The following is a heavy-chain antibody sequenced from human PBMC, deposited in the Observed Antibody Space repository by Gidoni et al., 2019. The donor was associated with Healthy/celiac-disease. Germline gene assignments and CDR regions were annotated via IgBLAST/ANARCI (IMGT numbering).Heavy chain of an antibody. V-gene: IGHV4-4*07. D-gene: IGHD2-2*01. CDR1: GGSISSYY. Sequence: QVQLQESGPGLVKPSETLSLTCTVSGGSISSYYWSWIRQPAGKGLEWIGRIYTSGSTNYNPSLKSRVTMSVDTSKNQFSLKLSSVTAADTAVYYCARVGYCSSTSCYDAFDIWGQGTMVTVSS. CDR2: IYTSGST. CDR3: ARVGYCSSTSCYDAFDI. J-gene: IGHJ3*02.